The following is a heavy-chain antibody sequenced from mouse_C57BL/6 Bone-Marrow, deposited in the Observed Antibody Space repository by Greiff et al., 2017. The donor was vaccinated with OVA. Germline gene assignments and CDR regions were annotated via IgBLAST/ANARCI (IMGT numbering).Heavy chain of an antibody. CDR1: GYTFTDYY. J-gene: IGHJ3*01. Sequence: EVQLQQSGPELVKPGASVNISCKASGYTFTDYYMNWVKQSHGKSLEWIGDINPNNGGTSYNQKFKGKATLTVDKSSSTAYMELRSLTSEDSAVYYCAREDSSAWFAYWGQGTLVTVSA. D-gene: IGHD3-2*02. CDR3: AREDSSAWFAY. CDR2: INPNNGGT. V-gene: IGHV1-26*01.